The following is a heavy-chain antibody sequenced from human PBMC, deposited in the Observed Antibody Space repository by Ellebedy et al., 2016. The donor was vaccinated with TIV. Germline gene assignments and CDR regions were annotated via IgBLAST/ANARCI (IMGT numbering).Heavy chain of an antibody. CDR2: VSPDVTGP. CDR3: ARGVLNSGYYSDY. Sequence: GESLKISCAASGFSLSTYWMHWVRQVPGKGLEWVSRVSPDVTGPTYADSVMGRFIISRDNAKSTVYLQMFSLRPEDTAVYYCARGVLNSGYYSDYWGRGTLVTVSS. V-gene: IGHV3-74*01. D-gene: IGHD3-22*01. J-gene: IGHJ4*02. CDR1: GFSLSTYW.